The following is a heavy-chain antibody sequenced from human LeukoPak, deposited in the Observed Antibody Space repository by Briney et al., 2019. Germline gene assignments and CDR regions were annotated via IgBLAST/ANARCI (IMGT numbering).Heavy chain of an antibody. CDR3: ARSRSGSYPYYFDY. D-gene: IGHD1-26*01. V-gene: IGHV4-39*07. Sequence: SETLSPTCTVSGGSISSSSYYWGWIRQPPGQGLERIGSIYYTGSTYYNPSLKSRVTISVDTSKNQFSLKLSSVTAADTAVYYCARSRSGSYPYYFDYWGQGTLVTVSS. CDR1: GGSISSSSYY. CDR2: IYYTGST. J-gene: IGHJ4*02.